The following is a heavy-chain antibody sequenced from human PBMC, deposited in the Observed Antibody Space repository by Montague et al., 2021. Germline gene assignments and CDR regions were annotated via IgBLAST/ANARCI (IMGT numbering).Heavy chain of an antibody. J-gene: IGHJ5*02. CDR3: AKQDYFVSGTSYKGFDP. CDR1: SGSIFHAH. D-gene: IGHD3-10*01. CDR2: MFYGGAT. V-gene: IGHV4-59*08. Sequence: SETLSLTCTVSSGSIFHAHWSWVRQPAGKGLEWLGSMFYGGATSNNPSLKSRVTMSIDTSTNQFSLKLSFVTAADTAVYYCAKQDYFVSGTSYKGFDPWGQGILVTVSP.